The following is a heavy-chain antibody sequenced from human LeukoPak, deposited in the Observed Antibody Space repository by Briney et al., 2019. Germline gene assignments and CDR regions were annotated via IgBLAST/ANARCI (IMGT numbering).Heavy chain of an antibody. Sequence: SETLSLTCTVSGGSISSSSYYWGRIRQPPGKGLVWIGSIHYSGSTYYNPSLKSRVTISVDTSKNQFSLKLSSVTAADTAVYYCARHIDLGRWGLQLWFDYWGQGTLVTVSS. J-gene: IGHJ4*02. CDR1: GGSISSSSYY. CDR2: IHYSGST. D-gene: IGHD5-18*01. V-gene: IGHV4-39*01. CDR3: ARHIDLGRWGLQLWFDY.